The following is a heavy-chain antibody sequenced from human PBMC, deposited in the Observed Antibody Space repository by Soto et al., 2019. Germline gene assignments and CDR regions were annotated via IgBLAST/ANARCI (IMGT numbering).Heavy chain of an antibody. J-gene: IGHJ2*01. D-gene: IGHD3-10*01. CDR2: INNGGSS. Sequence: QVHLQQWGAGLLKPSETLSLTCAVYGGSFSGYYWSWIRQPPGKGLEWIGEINNGGSSNYNPSLKSRGSMSVGTSNNQCSLKLTSVTAADTAVYYCARGRGDGYNQNWYFDLWGRGTLVTVSS. CDR1: GGSFSGYY. CDR3: ARGRGDGYNQNWYFDL. V-gene: IGHV4-34*01.